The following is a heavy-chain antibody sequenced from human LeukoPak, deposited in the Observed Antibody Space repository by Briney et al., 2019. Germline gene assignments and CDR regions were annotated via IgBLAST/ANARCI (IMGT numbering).Heavy chain of an antibody. Sequence: GASVKVSCKASGYTFTSYGISWVRQAPGQGLEWMGWISAYNGNTNYAQKLQGRVTMTTDTSTSTAYMELRSLRSDDTAVYYCAREAGSGSYYKAWFDPGAREPWSPSPQ. D-gene: IGHD3-10*01. V-gene: IGHV1-18*01. CDR2: ISAYNGNT. J-gene: IGHJ5*02. CDR3: AREAGSGSYYKAWFDP. CDR1: GYTFTSYG.